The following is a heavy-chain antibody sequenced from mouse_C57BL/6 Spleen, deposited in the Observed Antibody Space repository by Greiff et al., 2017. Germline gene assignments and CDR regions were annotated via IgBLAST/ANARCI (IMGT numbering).Heavy chain of an antibody. CDR2: IHPNSGST. J-gene: IGHJ4*01. CDR3: AREVDFSSYDYYAMDY. D-gene: IGHD1-1*01. V-gene: IGHV1-64*01. CDR1: GYTFTSYW. Sequence: QVQLQQPGAELVKPGASVKLSCKASGYTFTSYWMHWVKQRPGQGLEWIGMIHPNSGSTNYNEKFKSKATLTVDKSSSTAYMQLSSLTSEDSAVYYCAREVDFSSYDYYAMDYWGQGTSVTVSS.